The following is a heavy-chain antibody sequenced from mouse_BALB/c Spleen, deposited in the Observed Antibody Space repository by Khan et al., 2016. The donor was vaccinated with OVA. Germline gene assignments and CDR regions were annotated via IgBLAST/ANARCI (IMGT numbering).Heavy chain of an antibody. V-gene: IGHV5-6*01. CDR1: GFTFSTYG. Sequence: EVELVESGGDFVRPGGSLKLSCAASGFTFSTYGMSWVRQTPDKRLEWVATINTGGAYTYYPDSVKGRFTISRDNAKNTLYLQLSSPKSEDTAIYYCARLAYYDNSEGFAYWGQGTLVTVSA. D-gene: IGHD2-4*01. CDR2: INTGGAYT. J-gene: IGHJ3*01. CDR3: ARLAYYDNSEGFAY.